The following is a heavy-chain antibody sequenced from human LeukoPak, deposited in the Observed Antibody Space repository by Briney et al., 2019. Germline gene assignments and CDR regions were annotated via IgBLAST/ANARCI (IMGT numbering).Heavy chain of an antibody. D-gene: IGHD1-26*01. CDR2: IYYRGNT. Sequence: PSETLSLTCSVSGGSINGYCWSWIRQPPGKGLEWIGYIYYRGNTNYNPSLQSRVTISVDTSENQFSLQLRSVTAADAAVYYCARIKGSGGYPTGCYGMDVWGQGTTVTVSS. CDR1: GGSINGYC. J-gene: IGHJ6*02. CDR3: ARIKGSGGYPTGCYGMDV. V-gene: IGHV4-59*01.